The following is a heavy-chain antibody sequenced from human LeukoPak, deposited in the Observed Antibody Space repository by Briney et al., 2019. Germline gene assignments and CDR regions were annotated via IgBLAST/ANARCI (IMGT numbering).Heavy chain of an antibody. CDR2: IYYSGST. CDR1: GGSISSSSYY. D-gene: IGHD2-2*01. Sequence: PAETLSLTCTVSGGSISSSSYYWGWIRQPPGKGLEWIGIIYYSGSTYYNPSLKSRLTISLDTSKNQFSLKLSSVTATDTAVYYCARRGYCSSTSCYEYWFDPWGQGTLVTVSS. CDR3: ARRGYCSSTSCYEYWFDP. V-gene: IGHV4-39*01. J-gene: IGHJ5*02.